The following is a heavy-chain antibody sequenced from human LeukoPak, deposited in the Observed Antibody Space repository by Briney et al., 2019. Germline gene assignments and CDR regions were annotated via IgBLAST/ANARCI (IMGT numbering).Heavy chain of an antibody. D-gene: IGHD4-17*01. CDR1: GGSITRGGSY. V-gene: IGHV4-31*03. CDR3: AGGLGDSVAQRYLDY. J-gene: IGHJ4*02. CDR2: PATMCPP. Sequence: SQTLSLTCSVSGGSITRGGSYWTFPVGAPATMCPPRYNPSLRGRVTVSADTSKNQFSLTLTSVSAADTALYYCAGGLGDSVAQRYLDYWGQGTLVTVSS.